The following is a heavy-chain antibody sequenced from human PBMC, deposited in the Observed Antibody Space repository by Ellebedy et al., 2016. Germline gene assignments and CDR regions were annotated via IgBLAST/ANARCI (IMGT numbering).Heavy chain of an antibody. CDR2: IDDDGGTM. CDR1: GPTRTNSW. V-gene: IGHV3-74*01. Sequence: GGSLRLXXDTSGPTRTNSWMHWVRQAPGKGLMWVSRIDDDGGTMNYADSVKGRFTISRDSPKNTLYLQMNSLRAEDTAVYYCATRHYGGFDIWGRGTMVTVSS. CDR3: ATRHYGGFDI. J-gene: IGHJ3*02. D-gene: IGHD4-23*01.